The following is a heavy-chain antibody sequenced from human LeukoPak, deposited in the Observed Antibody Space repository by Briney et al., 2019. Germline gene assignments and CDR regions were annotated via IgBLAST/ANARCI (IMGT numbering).Heavy chain of an antibody. J-gene: IGHJ4*02. Sequence: SETLSLTCAVYGGSFSGYYWSWTRQPPGKGLEWIGEINHSGSTNYNPSLKRRVTISLDTSRNQFSLKLTSVTAADTAVYYCARVFDSWGQGTLVTVSS. CDR3: ARVFDS. CDR2: INHSGST. CDR1: GGSFSGYY. V-gene: IGHV4-34*01.